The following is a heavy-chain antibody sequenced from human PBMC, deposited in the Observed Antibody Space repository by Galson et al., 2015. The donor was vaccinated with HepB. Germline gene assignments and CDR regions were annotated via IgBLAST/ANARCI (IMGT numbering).Heavy chain of an antibody. Sequence: SVKVSCKASGYTFTSYGISWVRQAPGQGLEWMGWISAYNGNTNYAQKLQGRVTMTTDTSTSTAYTELRSLRSDDTAVYYCARAVGSAYYYGSGSYSSPWGQGTLVTVSS. CDR3: ARAVGSAYYYGSGSYSSP. CDR1: GYTFTSYG. D-gene: IGHD3-10*01. CDR2: ISAYNGNT. J-gene: IGHJ5*02. V-gene: IGHV1-18*01.